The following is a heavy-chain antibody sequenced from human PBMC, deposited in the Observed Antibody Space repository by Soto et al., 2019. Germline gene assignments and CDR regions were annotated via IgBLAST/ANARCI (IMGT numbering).Heavy chain of an antibody. J-gene: IGHJ6*03. CDR2: ISGSDLSI. CDR3: ARKGTNDYYYSMDV. V-gene: IGHV3-23*01. Sequence: EVQLLESGGGLVQPGGSLRLSCVGSGFSFYKYGMAWVRQAPGKGLEWVSVISGSDLSIYYADSVKGRFTISRDNSKNRLYLQMNGLSAEDTAVYHCARKGTNDYYYSMDVWGKGTTVTVSS. CDR1: GFSFYKYG.